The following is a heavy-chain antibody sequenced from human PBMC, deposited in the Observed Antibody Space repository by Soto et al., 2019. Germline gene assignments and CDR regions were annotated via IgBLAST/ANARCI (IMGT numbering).Heavy chain of an antibody. Sequence: QVQLQESGPGLVKPSETLSLTCTVSGGSVSSGSYYWSWIRQPPGKGLEWIGYLYYSGSTNYNPSLKSRVTISVDTSKNQFSLKLSSVTAADTAVYYCARFGGSDDYWGQGTLVTVSS. CDR3: ARFGGSDDY. CDR2: LYYSGST. D-gene: IGHD2-15*01. CDR1: GGSVSSGSYY. V-gene: IGHV4-61*01. J-gene: IGHJ4*02.